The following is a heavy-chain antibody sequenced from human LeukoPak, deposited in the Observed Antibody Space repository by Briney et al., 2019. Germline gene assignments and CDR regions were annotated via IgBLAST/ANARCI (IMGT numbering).Heavy chain of an antibody. CDR3: ARDVY. CDR2: IKEDESEI. CDR1: GFAFSSYW. Sequence: GGSLRLSCTASGFAFSSYWMSWVRQAPAKGLEWVAAIKEDESEIYYVESVKGRLTISRDNTKNSLYLQMNNLRAEDTAVFYCARDVYWGQGTLVTVSS. J-gene: IGHJ4*02. V-gene: IGHV3-7*04.